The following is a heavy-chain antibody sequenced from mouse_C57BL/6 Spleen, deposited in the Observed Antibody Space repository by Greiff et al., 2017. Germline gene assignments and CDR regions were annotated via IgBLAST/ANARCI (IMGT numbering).Heavy chain of an antibody. Sequence: EVKLMESGGGLVQPGGSLKLSCAASGFTFSDYYMYWVRPTPEKRLEWVAYISNGGGSTYYPDTVKGRFTISRDNAKNTLYLQMSRLKSEDTAMYYCASKDYAMDYWGQGTSVTVSS. CDR1: GFTFSDYY. D-gene: IGHD1-3*01. CDR2: ISNGGGST. J-gene: IGHJ4*01. CDR3: ASKDYAMDY. V-gene: IGHV5-12*01.